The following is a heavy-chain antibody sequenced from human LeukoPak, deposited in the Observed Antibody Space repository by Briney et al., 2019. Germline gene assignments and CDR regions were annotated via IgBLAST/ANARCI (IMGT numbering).Heavy chain of an antibody. CDR1: GFTFSSYT. CDR2: ISSSSGTI. Sequence: GGSLRLSCAASGFTFSSYTMNWVRQAPGKGLEWVSYISSSSGTIYYADSVKGRFTISRDNAKNSLYLQMNSLRDEDTAVYYCARGYSSGLDYWGQGTLVTVSS. D-gene: IGHD6-19*01. CDR3: ARGYSSGLDY. V-gene: IGHV3-48*02. J-gene: IGHJ4*02.